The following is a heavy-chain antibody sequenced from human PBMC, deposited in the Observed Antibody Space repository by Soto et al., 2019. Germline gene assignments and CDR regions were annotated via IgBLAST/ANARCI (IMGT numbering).Heavy chain of an antibody. Sequence: QVQLVQSGTEVKKPGSSVKVSCKASGDTFSFYTINWVRQAPGLGLEWVGRINPIVSMSNYAQKFQGRVSMTADKYTSTAYMELRSLRSDDTAMYFCAASYGSGYRAFDSWGQGALVIVSS. CDR3: AASYGSGYRAFDS. CDR2: INPIVSMS. D-gene: IGHD3-10*01. J-gene: IGHJ4*02. CDR1: GDTFSFYT. V-gene: IGHV1-69*02.